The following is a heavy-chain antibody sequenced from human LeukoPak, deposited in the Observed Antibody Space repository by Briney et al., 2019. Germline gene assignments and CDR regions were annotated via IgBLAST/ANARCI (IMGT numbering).Heavy chain of an antibody. CDR1: GFTVSSNY. CDR3: ARDPHCSSTSCYFPSVRYGMDV. J-gene: IGHJ6*02. D-gene: IGHD2-2*01. CDR2: IYSGGST. V-gene: IGHV3-66*01. Sequence: GGSLRLSSAASGFTVSSNYMSWVRQAPGKGLEWVSVIYSGGSTYYADSVKGRFTISRDNSKNTLYLQMNSLRAEDTAVYYCARDPHCSSTSCYFPSVRYGMDVWGQGTTVTLSS.